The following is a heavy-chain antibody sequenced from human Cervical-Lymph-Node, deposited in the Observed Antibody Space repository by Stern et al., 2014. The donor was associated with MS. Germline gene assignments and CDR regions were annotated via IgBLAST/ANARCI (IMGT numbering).Heavy chain of an antibody. V-gene: IGHV4-30-2*01. CDR1: GGSISSGGYS. CDR3: ARSSTVTPNAFDI. D-gene: IGHD4-17*01. CDR2: IYHSGST. Sequence: VQLVESGSGLVKPSQTLSLTCAVSGGSISSGGYSWSWIRQPPGKGLEWIGYIYHSGSTYYNPSLKIRVTISVDKAKTQFSLKLSSVTAADTAVYYCARSSTVTPNAFDIWGQGTMVTVSS. J-gene: IGHJ3*02.